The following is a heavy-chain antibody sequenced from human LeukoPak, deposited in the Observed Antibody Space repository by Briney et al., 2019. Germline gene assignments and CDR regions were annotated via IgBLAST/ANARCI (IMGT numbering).Heavy chain of an antibody. V-gene: IGHV3-48*03. J-gene: IGHJ6*02. D-gene: IGHD4-23*01. CDR3: ARDPVGYYYAMDV. CDR1: GFTFRDYE. CDR2: ISSSASTI. Sequence: GSLRLSCAASGFTFRDYEMNWVRQAPGKGLEWVSYISSSASTIYYADSVKGRFTISRDSAKKSVYLQVNSLRAEDTAIYYCARDPVGYYYAMDVWGQGTTVTVSS.